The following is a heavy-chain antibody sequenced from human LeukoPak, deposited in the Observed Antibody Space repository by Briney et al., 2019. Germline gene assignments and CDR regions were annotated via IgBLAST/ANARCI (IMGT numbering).Heavy chain of an antibody. Sequence: PSGTLSLTCAVSGGSISSGGYSWSWIRQPPGKGLEWIGYIYHSGSTYYNPSLKSRVTISVDRSKNQFSLKLSSVTAADTAVYYCARVSGDYGSGSYQGTKVSEYYFDYWGQGTLVTVSS. J-gene: IGHJ4*02. CDR3: ARVSGDYGSGSYQGTKVSEYYFDY. V-gene: IGHV4-30-2*01. D-gene: IGHD3-10*01. CDR2: IYHSGST. CDR1: GGSISSGGYS.